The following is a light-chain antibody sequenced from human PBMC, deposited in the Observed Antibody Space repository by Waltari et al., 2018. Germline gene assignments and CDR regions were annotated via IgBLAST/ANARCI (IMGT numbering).Light chain of an antibody. Sequence: EIVLTQSPGTLSLSPGERATLSRRAGQSVSSTYLAWYQQKPGQAPRLLIYGASSRDIGIPDRFSGSGSGTDFTLTISRLEPEDFAVYYCQQYGSSPLTFGGGTKVEIK. CDR2: GAS. V-gene: IGKV3-20*01. CDR1: QSVSSTY. J-gene: IGKJ4*01. CDR3: QQYGSSPLT.